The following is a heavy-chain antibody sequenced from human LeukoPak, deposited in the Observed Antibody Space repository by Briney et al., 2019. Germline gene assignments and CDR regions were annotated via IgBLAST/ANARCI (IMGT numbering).Heavy chain of an antibody. Sequence: PGGSLRLSCAASGFTFSNAWMNWVRQAPGKGLEWVGRVTSKAVGETTDYAAPVKGRFTISRDDSKNTVYLQMNSLKTEDTAVYYCTTDPAFYYDILTGPEGGADAFDIWGQGTMVTVSS. V-gene: IGHV3-15*01. CDR1: GFTFSNAW. CDR3: TTDPAFYYDILTGPEGGADAFDI. CDR2: VTSKAVGETT. D-gene: IGHD3-9*01. J-gene: IGHJ3*02.